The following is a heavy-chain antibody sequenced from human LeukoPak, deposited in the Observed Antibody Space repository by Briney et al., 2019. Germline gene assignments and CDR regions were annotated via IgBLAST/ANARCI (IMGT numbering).Heavy chain of an antibody. CDR1: GGSFSGYY. V-gene: IGHV4-34*01. Sequence: SETLSLTCAVYGGSFSGYYWSWIRQPPGKGLEWIGEINHSGSTNYNPSLKSRVTISVDTSKNQFSLKLSSVTAADTAVYYCARGGVVIPYNWFDPWGQGTLVTVSS. CDR2: INHSGST. J-gene: IGHJ5*02. CDR3: ARGGVVIPYNWFDP. D-gene: IGHD3-3*01.